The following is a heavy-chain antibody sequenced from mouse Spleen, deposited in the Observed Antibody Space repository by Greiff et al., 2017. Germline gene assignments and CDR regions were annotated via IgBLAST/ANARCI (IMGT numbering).Heavy chain of an antibody. CDR1: GFTFSSYA. J-gene: IGHJ2*01. D-gene: IGHD2-3*01. CDR3: ARHDGYYFDY. CDR2: ISSGGGNT. V-gene: IGHV5-9-3*01. Sequence: EVQGVESGGGLVKLGGSLKLSCAASGFTFSSYAMSWVRQTPEKRLEWVATISSGGGNTYYPDSVKGRFTISRDNAKNTLYLQMSSLKSEDTAMYYCARHDGYYFDYWGQGTTLTVSS.